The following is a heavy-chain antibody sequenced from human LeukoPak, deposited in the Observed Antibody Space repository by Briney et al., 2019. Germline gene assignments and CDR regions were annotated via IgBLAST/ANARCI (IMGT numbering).Heavy chain of an antibody. CDR1: GFTFSSYA. D-gene: IGHD3-3*01. J-gene: IGHJ4*02. CDR2: ISSNGGST. CDR3: VKDYDDVTQDY. V-gene: IGHV3-64D*09. Sequence: PGGSLRLSCAASGFTFSSYAMHWVRQAPGKGLEYVSAISSNGGSTYYADSVKGRFTISRDNSKNTLYLQMSSLRAEDTAVYYCVKDYDDVTQDYWGQGTLVTVSS.